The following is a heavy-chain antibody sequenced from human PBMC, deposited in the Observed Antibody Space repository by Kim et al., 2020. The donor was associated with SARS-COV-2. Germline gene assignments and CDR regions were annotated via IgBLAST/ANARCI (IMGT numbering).Heavy chain of an antibody. CDR3: ARYRAGPDAFDI. D-gene: IGHD6-19*01. V-gene: IGHV1-69*01. Sequence: NYAQKFQGRVTITADESTSTAYMELSSLRSEDTAVYYCARYRAGPDAFDIWGQGTMVTVSS. J-gene: IGHJ3*02.